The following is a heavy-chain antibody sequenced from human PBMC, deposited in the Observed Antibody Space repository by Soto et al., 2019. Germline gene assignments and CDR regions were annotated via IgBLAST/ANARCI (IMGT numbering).Heavy chain of an antibody. D-gene: IGHD3-22*01. Sequence: EVQLVESGGGLVQPGRSLRLSCVASGFTFSSYSMNWVRQAPGKGLEWDSYISSSNSTIYYAYSVKGLFTISRDNDKNSLYLQMNSLRDEDTAVYYCARVNAYYDSSGYYKGDYYYYGMDVWGQGTTVTVSS. J-gene: IGHJ6*02. V-gene: IGHV3-48*02. CDR2: ISSSNSTI. CDR3: ARVNAYYDSSGYYKGDYYYYGMDV. CDR1: GFTFSSYS.